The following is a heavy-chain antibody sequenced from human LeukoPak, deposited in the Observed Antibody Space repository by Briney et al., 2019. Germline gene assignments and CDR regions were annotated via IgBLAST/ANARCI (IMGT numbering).Heavy chain of an antibody. J-gene: IGHJ3*02. CDR1: GGSFSGYY. CDR2: INHSGST. CDR3: ARALLLVTDAFDI. D-gene: IGHD2-21*02. Sequence: SETLSLTCAVYGGSFSGYYWSCIRQPPGKGLEWIGEINHSGSTNYNPSLKSRVTISVDTSKNQFSLKLSSVTAADTAVYYCARALLLVTDAFDIWGQGTMVTVSS. V-gene: IGHV4-34*01.